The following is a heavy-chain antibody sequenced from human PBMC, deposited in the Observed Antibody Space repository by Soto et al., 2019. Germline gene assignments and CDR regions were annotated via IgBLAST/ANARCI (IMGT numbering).Heavy chain of an antibody. CDR3: ARDAGGYCSSTSCYRHDWFDP. CDR2: INPNSGGT. J-gene: IGHJ5*02. CDR1: GYTFTGYY. D-gene: IGHD2-2*02. V-gene: IGHV1-2*04. Sequence: ASVKVSCKASGYTFTGYYMHWVRQAPGQGLEWMGWINPNSGGTNYAQKFQGWVTMTRDTSISTAYMELSRLRSDDTAVYYCARDAGGYCSSTSCYRHDWFDPWGQGTLVTVSS.